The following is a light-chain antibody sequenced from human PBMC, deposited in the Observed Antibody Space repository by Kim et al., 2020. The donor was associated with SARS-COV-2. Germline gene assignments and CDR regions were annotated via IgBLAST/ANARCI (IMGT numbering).Light chain of an antibody. CDR1: QSLSTY. V-gene: IGKV1-39*01. J-gene: IGKJ2*01. CDR3: QQTYSSPSST. Sequence: ASVGDRVIITCRASQSLSTYLNWYQQKPGKAPKLLIYAASSLQSGVPSRFSGGGSGNDFTLTISSLQPEDFATYYCQQTYSSPSSTFGQGTKLEI. CDR2: AAS.